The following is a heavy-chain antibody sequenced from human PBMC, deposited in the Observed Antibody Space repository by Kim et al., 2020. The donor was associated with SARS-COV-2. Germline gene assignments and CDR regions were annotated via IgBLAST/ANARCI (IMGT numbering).Heavy chain of an antibody. D-gene: IGHD6-19*01. CDR3: ARGSGWVGDY. CDR1: GGSFSGYY. CDR2: INHSGST. V-gene: IGHV4-34*01. J-gene: IGHJ4*02. Sequence: SETLSLTCAVYGGSFSGYYWSWIRQPPGKGLEWIGEINHSGSTNYNPSLKSRVTISVDTSKNQFSLKLSSVTAADTAVYYCARGSGWVGDYWGQGTLVTVSS.